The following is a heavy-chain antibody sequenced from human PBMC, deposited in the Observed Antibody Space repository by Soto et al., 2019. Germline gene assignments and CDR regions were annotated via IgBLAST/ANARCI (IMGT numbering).Heavy chain of an antibody. V-gene: IGHV1-18*01. CDR3: VTSPSYSSSTWFDP. J-gene: IGHJ5*02. D-gene: IGHD6-6*01. CDR2: ISAYNGNT. Sequence: ASVKVSCKASGYTFTSYGISWVRQAPGQGLEWMGWISAYNGNTNYAQKLQGRVTMTTDTSTSTAYMELRSLRSDDTAVYYCVTSPSYSSSTWFDPWGQGTLVTVSS. CDR1: GYTFTSYG.